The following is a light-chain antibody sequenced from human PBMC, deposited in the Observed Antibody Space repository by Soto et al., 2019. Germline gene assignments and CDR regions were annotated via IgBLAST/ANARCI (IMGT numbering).Light chain of an antibody. V-gene: IGKV1-39*01. CDR3: QQSYSTPRT. CDR2: TAS. CDR1: QFISTY. Sequence: DIQMTQSPSSLPASVGDRVTIACRASQFISTYLNWYQQKPGKAPQLLIYTASTLQSGVPSRFTGSGSGTDFTLTISCLQPDDFATYYCQQSYSTPRTFGQGTKVEIK. J-gene: IGKJ1*01.